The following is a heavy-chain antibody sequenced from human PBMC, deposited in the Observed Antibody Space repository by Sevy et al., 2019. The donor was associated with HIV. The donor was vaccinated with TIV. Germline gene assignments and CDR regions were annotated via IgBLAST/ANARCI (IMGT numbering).Heavy chain of an antibody. CDR2: ISNDGSDK. Sequence: GGSLRLSCAASGSALSNYYAMHWVRQAPGKGLEWVALISNDGSDKYYADSVKGRFTISRENFKNTLYLQMNSLTTEDTAVYYCARPRANYVDHYFFYAMDVWGQGTTVTVSS. CDR1: GSALSNYYA. CDR3: ARPRANYVDHYFFYAMDV. J-gene: IGHJ6*02. D-gene: IGHD4-17*01. V-gene: IGHV3-30-3*01.